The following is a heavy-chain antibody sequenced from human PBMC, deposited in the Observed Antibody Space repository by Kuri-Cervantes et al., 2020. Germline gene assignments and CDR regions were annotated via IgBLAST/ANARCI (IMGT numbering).Heavy chain of an antibody. D-gene: IGHD3-9*01. J-gene: IGHJ2*01. CDR1: GGSVSSGSYY. V-gene: IGHV4-61*01. Sequence: SETLSLTCTVSGGSVSSGSYYWSWIRQPPGKGLEWIGYIYYSGSTNYNPSIKSRVTISVDTSNNQFSLKLSSVTAADTAVYYCAATADILTGYRYWYFVLWGRGTLVTVPQ. CDR2: IYYSGST. CDR3: AATADILTGYRYWYFVL.